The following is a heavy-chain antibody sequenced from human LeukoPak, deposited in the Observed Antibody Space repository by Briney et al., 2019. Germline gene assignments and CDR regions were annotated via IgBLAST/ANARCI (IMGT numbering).Heavy chain of an antibody. D-gene: IGHD5-18*01. V-gene: IGHV4-4*02. J-gene: IGHJ4*02. CDR2: IYHSGST. Sequence: SETLSLTCAVSGGSISSSNWWSWVRQPPGKGLEWIGEIYHSGSTNYNPSLKSRVTISVDKSKNQFSLKLSSVTAADTAVYYCARGGLRGYSYGQRFDYWGQGILVTVSS. CDR1: GGSISSSNW. CDR3: ARGGLRGYSYGQRFDY.